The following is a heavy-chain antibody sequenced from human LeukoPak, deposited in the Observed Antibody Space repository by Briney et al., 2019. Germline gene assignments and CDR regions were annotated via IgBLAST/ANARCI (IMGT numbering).Heavy chain of an antibody. CDR3: ARGDIVVVPAAISWFDP. Sequence: GESLKISCKGFGYIFTNYWIGWVRQMPGKGLEWMGIIYPDDSDTRYSPSFQGQVTISADKSISTAYLQWSSLKASDTAMYYCARGDIVVVPAAISWFDPWGQGTLVTVSS. CDR2: IYPDDSDT. D-gene: IGHD2-2*02. CDR1: GYIFTNYW. J-gene: IGHJ5*02. V-gene: IGHV5-51*01.